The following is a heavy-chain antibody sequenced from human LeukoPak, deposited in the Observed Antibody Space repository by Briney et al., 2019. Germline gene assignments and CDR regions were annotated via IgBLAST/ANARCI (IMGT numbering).Heavy chain of an antibody. D-gene: IGHD6-13*01. J-gene: IGHJ6*03. V-gene: IGHV7-4-1*02. CDR3: ARSSSSWYSGYYYYYMDV. CDR2: INTNTGNP. Sequence: ASVKVSCKASGYTFTSYAMNWVRQAPGQGLEWMGWINTNTGNPTYAQGFTGRFVFSSDTSVSTAYLQISSLKAEDTAVYYCARSSSSWYSGYYYYYMDVWGKGTTVTVSS. CDR1: GYTFTSYA.